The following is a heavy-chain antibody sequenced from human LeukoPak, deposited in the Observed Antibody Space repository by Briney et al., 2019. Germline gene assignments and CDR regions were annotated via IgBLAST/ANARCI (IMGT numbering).Heavy chain of an antibody. D-gene: IGHD1-26*01. CDR3: ARALVGATNFDY. V-gene: IGHV4-38-2*02. CDR2: IYHSGSM. J-gene: IGHJ4*02. CDR1: GYSISSGNY. Sequence: SETLSLTCTVSGYSISSGNYWGWIRPPPGKGLEWIGSIYHSGSMYYNPSLKSRVTISVDTSKNQFSLKLSSVTAADTAVYYCARALVGATNFDYWGQGTLVTVSS.